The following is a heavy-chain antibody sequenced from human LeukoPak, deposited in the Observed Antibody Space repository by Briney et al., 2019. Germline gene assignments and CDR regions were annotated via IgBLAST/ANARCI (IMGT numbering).Heavy chain of an antibody. CDR2: IHPSGTT. V-gene: IGHV4-4*07. CDR1: GSSMSDYY. CDR3: ARGDYYDGGGRNWFDP. Sequence: SETLSLTCTVSGSSMSDYYWSFLRQPAGKGLEWIGRIHPSGTTYFNPSLKSRVTMSVDTSQSQFSLRLTSMTAADTAVYFCARGDYYDGGGRNWFDPWGQGILVAVSS. J-gene: IGHJ5*02. D-gene: IGHD3-16*01.